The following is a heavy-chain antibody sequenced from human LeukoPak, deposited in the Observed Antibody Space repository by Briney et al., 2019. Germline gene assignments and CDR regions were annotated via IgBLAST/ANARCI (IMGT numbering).Heavy chain of an antibody. CDR3: ARGTPYYDFWSGSSDAFDI. CDR1: GGTFSSYA. CDR2: IIPIFDTA. D-gene: IGHD3-3*01. V-gene: IGHV1-69*13. Sequence: SVKVSCKASGGTFSSYAISWVRQAPGQGLEWMGGIIPIFDTANYAQKFQGRVTITADEPTSTAYMELSSLRSEDTAVYYCARGTPYYDFWSGSSDAFDIWGQGTMVTVSS. J-gene: IGHJ3*02.